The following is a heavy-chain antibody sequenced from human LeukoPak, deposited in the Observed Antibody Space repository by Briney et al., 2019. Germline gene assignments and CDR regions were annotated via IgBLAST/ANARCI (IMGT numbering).Heavy chain of an antibody. CDR3: AKVGPLLGFGPTDA. V-gene: IGHV3-23*01. Sequence: PGGSLRLSCVASGFTFSTYGKRCVRQAPGKGLQGVAAVSSTGSGTYYPHSLKGRFIISRDNSQNTVFLQMNSLRPEDTAFYFCAKVGPLLGFGPTDAWGQGSLVTVSS. CDR1: GFTFSTYG. CDR2: VSSTGSGT. D-gene: IGHD3-10*01. J-gene: IGHJ5*02.